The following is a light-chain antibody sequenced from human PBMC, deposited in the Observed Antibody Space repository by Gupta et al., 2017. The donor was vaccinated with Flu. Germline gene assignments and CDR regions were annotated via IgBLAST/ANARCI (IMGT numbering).Light chain of an antibody. CDR1: NIGNKN. CDR3: QVWDSYTAVI. Sequence: LGKTCKITCAENNIGNKNGHWYQQKPGQSLLLVIYRNSNRPSGIPERFSGSNSGNTATLTISGAQAGDEADYYCQVWDSYTAVIFGGGTMVTVL. V-gene: IGLV3-9*01. CDR2: RNS. J-gene: IGLJ2*01.